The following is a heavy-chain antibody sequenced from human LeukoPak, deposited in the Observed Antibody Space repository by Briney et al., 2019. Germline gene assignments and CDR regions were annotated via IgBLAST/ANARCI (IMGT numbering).Heavy chain of an antibody. CDR1: GYSFTNYW. CDR2: INPADSDT. J-gene: IGHJ4*02. D-gene: IGHD3-22*01. V-gene: IGHV5-51*01. CDR3: ARREGSGYYPIDS. Sequence: GESLKISCQGSGYSFTNYWIGWVRQMPGKGLEWMGTINPADSDTKYSPFLQGQVTMSADKSINTAFLQWSGLESSDTAMYYCARREGSGYYPIDSWGQGTPVTVSS.